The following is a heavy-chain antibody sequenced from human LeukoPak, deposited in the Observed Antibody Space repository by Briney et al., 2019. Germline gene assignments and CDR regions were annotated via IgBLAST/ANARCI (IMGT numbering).Heavy chain of an antibody. J-gene: IGHJ6*03. CDR1: GYTFTSYY. Sequence: ASVKVSCKASGYTFTSYYIHWVRQAPGQGLEWMGRINPSGGSTSYAQKFQGRVTMTRNTSISTAYMELSSLRSEDTAVYYCARGPLRIEGSVSYYRETYYCYYYMDVWGKGTTVTISS. CDR2: INPSGGST. D-gene: IGHD3-10*01. V-gene: IGHV1-46*01. CDR3: ARGPLRIEGSVSYYRETYYCYYYMDV.